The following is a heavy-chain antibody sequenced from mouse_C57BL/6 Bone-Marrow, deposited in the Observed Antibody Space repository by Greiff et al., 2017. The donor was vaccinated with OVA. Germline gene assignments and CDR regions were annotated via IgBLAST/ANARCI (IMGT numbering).Heavy chain of an antibody. J-gene: IGHJ4*01. D-gene: IGHD2-5*01. Sequence: LQESGAELVRPGASVTLSCKASGYTFTDYEMHWVKQTPVHGLEWIGAIDPETGGTAYNQKFKGKAILTADKSSSTAYMERRSLTSEDSAVYFCTRGYSNYYAMDYWGQGTSVTVSS. CDR2: IDPETGGT. CDR3: TRGYSNYYAMDY. V-gene: IGHV1-15*01. CDR1: GYTFTDYE.